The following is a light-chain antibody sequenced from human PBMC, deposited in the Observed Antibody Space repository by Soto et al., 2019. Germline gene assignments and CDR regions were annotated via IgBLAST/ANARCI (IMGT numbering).Light chain of an antibody. J-gene: IGLJ3*02. CDR1: NSDIGDYNY. CDR2: EVS. CDR3: SAWDDSLHVWL. Sequence: QSALTQPASVSGSPGQSITISCTGTNSDIGDYNYVSWYQQHPGRVPKLLIYEVSHRPSGVSNRFSGSKSGNTASLTISGLQPDDEADYYCSAWDDSLHVWLFGGGTQLTVL. V-gene: IGLV2-14*01.